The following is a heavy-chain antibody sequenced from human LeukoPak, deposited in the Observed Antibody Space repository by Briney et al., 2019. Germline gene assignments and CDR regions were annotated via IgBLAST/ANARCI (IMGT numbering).Heavy chain of an antibody. D-gene: IGHD3-3*01. V-gene: IGHV3-23*01. J-gene: IGHJ4*02. CDR3: AYDFWSGYYTRLLDY. CDR2: ISGSGGST. CDR1: GFTFSSYA. Sequence: GGSLRLSCAASGFTFSSYAMSWVRQAPGKGLEWVSAISGSGGSTYYADSVKGRFTISRDNSKNTLYPQMNSLRAEDTAVYYCAYDFWSGYYTRLLDYWGQGTLVTVSS.